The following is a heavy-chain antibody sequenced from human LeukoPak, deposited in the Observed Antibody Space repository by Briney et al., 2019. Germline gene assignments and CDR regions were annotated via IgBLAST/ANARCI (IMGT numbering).Heavy chain of an antibody. V-gene: IGHV4-38-2*02. D-gene: IGHD3-10*01. J-gene: IGHJ5*02. CDR3: ARGGYYGSGNDFRFDP. Sequence: PSETLSLTCTVSGYSISSGYYWGWIRQPPGKGLEWIGNIYHSEVTYHNPSLKSRVTISVDTSKNQFSLKLTSVTAADTAVYFCARGGYYGSGNDFRFDPWGQGTLVTVSS. CDR1: GYSISSGYY. CDR2: IYHSEVT.